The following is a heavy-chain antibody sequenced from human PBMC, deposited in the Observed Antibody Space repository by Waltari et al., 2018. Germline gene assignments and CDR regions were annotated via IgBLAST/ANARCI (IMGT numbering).Heavy chain of an antibody. CDR3: ARSGGYSYGRGDYYYYGMDV. D-gene: IGHD5-18*01. CDR2: IYDSGST. V-gene: IGHV4-31*01. Sequence: QVQLQESGPGLVKPSQTLSLTCTVSGGSISSGGYYWSWIRQHPGKGLEWIGYIYDSGSTYYNPSLKSLVTISVDTSKNQFSLKLSSVTAADTAVYYCARSGGYSYGRGDYYYYGMDVWGQGTTVTVSS. CDR1: GGSISSGGYY. J-gene: IGHJ6*02.